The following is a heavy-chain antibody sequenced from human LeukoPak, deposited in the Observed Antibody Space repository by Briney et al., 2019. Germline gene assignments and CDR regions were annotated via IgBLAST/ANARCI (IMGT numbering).Heavy chain of an antibody. V-gene: IGHV3-7*01. Sequence: GGSLRLSCAASGFTLSGHWMSWVRQAPGKGPEWVANINQGGSDKYYVDSVKGRFTISRDNANNLLYLQMNSLRGEDTAVYYCTRDRSRAEDDWGQGTLVTVSS. D-gene: IGHD1-14*01. CDR3: TRDRSRAEDD. J-gene: IGHJ4*02. CDR1: GFTLSGHW. CDR2: INQGGSDK.